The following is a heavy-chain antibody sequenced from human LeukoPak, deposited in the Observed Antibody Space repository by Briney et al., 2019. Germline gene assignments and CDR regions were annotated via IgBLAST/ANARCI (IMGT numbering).Heavy chain of an antibody. V-gene: IGHV4-61*01. CDR3: AREREERRYSYGYNY. CDR2: IYYSGST. CDR1: GGSVSSGSYY. D-gene: IGHD5-18*01. Sequence: SETLSLTCTVSGGSVSSGSYYWSWIRQPPGKGLEWIGYIYYSGSTNYNPSLKSRVTISVDTSKNQFSLKLSSVTAADTAVYYCAREREERRYSYGYNYWGQGTLVTVSS. J-gene: IGHJ4*02.